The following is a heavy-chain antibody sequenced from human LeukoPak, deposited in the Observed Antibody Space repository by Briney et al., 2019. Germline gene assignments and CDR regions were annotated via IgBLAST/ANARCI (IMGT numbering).Heavy chain of an antibody. J-gene: IGHJ4*02. V-gene: IGHV5-51*04. CDR1: GYIFASYW. CDR3: ARRNQHLPYDY. Sequence: GESLKISCKGSGYIFASYWIGWVRQLPGKGLGGMGIIYPYDSDIRYSPSFQGEVNISTDKPINPAYRQWSSLTTSYTAMYYCARRNQHLPYDYWGQGTLVTVSS. D-gene: IGHD2-2*01. CDR2: IYPYDSDI.